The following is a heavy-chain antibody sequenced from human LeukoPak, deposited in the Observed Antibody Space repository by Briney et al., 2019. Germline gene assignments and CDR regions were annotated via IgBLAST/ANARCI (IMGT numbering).Heavy chain of an antibody. CDR2: IRSRAYGGTS. J-gene: IGHJ4*02. V-gene: IGHV3-49*04. CDR1: GFSFGDYG. CDR3: ASLYYYDSGGRDY. Sequence: GRSLRLSCTASGFSFGDYGMSWVRQAPGKGLERVGFIRSRAYGGTSEYAASVKGRFTISRDNSKNTLYLQMNSLRAEDTAVYYCASLYYYDSGGRDYWGQGTLVTVSS. D-gene: IGHD3-22*01.